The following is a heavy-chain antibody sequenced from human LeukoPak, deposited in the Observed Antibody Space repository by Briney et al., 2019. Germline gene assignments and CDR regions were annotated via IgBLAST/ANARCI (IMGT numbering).Heavy chain of an antibody. Sequence: GRSLRLSCAASGFTFDDYAMHWVRQAPGKGLECVSGISWNSGSIGYADSVKGRFTISRDNAKNSLYLQMNSLRAEDTALYYCAKDRNSGYDSPFDYWGQGTLVTVYS. CDR2: ISWNSGSI. CDR1: GFTFDDYA. CDR3: AKDRNSGYDSPFDY. D-gene: IGHD5-12*01. V-gene: IGHV3-9*01. J-gene: IGHJ4*02.